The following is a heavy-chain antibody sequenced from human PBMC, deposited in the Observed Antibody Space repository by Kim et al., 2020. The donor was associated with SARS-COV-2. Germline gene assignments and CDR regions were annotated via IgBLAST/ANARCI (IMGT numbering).Heavy chain of an antibody. J-gene: IGHJ6*02. CDR2: IKSKTNGYAT. D-gene: IGHD3-16*01. Sequence: GGSLRLSCGASGFTFSDSCMHWVRRASGKGLEWLGRIKSKTNGYATAYGAPVRGRFTISRDDSRNTVYLQMNSLKTEDTAVYYCTRVSGDTLACCGSFGVWGQGTTVTVSS. V-gene: IGHV3-73*01. CDR3: TRVSGDTLACCGSFGV. CDR1: GFTFSDSC.